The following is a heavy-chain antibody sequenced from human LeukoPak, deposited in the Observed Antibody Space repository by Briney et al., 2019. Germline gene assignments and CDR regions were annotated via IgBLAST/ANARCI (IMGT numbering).Heavy chain of an antibody. CDR2: ISWNSGSI. V-gene: IGHV3-9*01. CDR1: GFTFDDYA. J-gene: IGHJ4*02. Sequence: PGRSLRLSCVASGFTFDDYAMHWVRQAPGKGLEWVSGISWNSGSIGYADSVKGRFTISRDNAKNSLYLQMNSLRAEDTAVYYSASERDRDDYNSPNRGTFDYWGQGTLVTVSS. CDR3: ASERDRDDYNSPNRGTFDY. D-gene: IGHD5-24*01.